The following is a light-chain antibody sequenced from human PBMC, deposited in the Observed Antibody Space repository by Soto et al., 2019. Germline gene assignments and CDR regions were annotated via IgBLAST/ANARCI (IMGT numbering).Light chain of an antibody. Sequence: QSALTQPASVSGSPGQSITISCTGTSSDVGGYNFVSWYQQHPDKAPKLMIYDVTNRPSGVSNRFSGSKSGNTASLTISGLQAEEEADYYCSSYTSISTFVFGTRTKLTVL. CDR1: SSDVGGYNF. J-gene: IGLJ1*01. V-gene: IGLV2-14*01. CDR3: SSYTSISTFV. CDR2: DVT.